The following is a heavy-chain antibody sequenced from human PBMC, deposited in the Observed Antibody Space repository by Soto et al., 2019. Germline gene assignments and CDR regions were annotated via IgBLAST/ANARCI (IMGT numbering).Heavy chain of an antibody. V-gene: IGHV3-33*01. D-gene: IGHD3-22*01. CDR2: IWYDGSNR. Sequence: GGSLRLSCAASGFTFNTYGMHWVRQAPGKGLEWVAVIWYDGSNRYYAGSVKGRFTISRDNSKNTLYLQMSSLRAEDTAVYYCARAVYYHDSSGYFDYWGQGTLVTVSS. CDR1: GFTFNTYG. CDR3: ARAVYYHDSSGYFDY. J-gene: IGHJ4*02.